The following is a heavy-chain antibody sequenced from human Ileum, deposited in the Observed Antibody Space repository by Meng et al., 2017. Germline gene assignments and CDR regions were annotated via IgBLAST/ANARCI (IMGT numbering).Heavy chain of an antibody. CDR2: ISGSGGST. CDR1: GFTFSSYA. CDR3: AKGGYIAVAGTLAY. J-gene: IGHJ4*02. Sequence: GESLKISCAASGFTFSSYAMSWVRQAPGKGLEWVSAISGSGGSTYYADSVKGRFTISRDNSKNTLYLQMNSLRAEDTAVYYCAKGGYIAVAGTLAYWGQGNQV. D-gene: IGHD6-19*01. V-gene: IGHV3-23*01.